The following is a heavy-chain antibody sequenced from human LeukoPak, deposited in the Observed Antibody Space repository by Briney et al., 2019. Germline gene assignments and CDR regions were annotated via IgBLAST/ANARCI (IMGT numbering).Heavy chain of an antibody. CDR1: GFTFSSYG. D-gene: IGHD6-13*01. J-gene: IGHJ4*02. V-gene: IGHV3-30*03. CDR3: ASMSSSSWEPFDY. Sequence: PGGSLRLSCAASGFTFSSYGMHWVRQAPGKGLEWVAVISYDGSNKYYADSVKGRFTISRDNSKNTLYLQMNSLRAEDTAVYYCASMSSSSWEPFDYWGQGTLVTVSS. CDR2: ISYDGSNK.